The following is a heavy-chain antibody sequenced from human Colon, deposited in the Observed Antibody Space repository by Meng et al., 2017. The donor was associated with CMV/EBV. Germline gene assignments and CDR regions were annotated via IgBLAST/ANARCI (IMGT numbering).Heavy chain of an antibody. CDR3: AGQRKEHCSGTGCPLDF. Sequence: ESLKISCAASGCTFSDSVMSWVRQAPGKGLEWIGYVFFSGSTNYNPSLKSRVTISVDTYRNKFSLRLTSVSAADTAVYYCAGQRKEHCSGTGCPLDFWGQGTLVTVSS. V-gene: IGHV4-59*01. CDR2: VFFSGST. J-gene: IGHJ4*02. D-gene: IGHD2-2*01. CDR1: GCTFSDSV.